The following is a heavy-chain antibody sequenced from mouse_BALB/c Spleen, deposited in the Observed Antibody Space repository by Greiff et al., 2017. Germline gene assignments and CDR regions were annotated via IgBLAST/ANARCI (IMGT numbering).Heavy chain of an antibody. CDR3: AYGNYFDY. CDR1: GYSITSGYY. CDR2: ISYDGSN. D-gene: IGHD2-10*02. J-gene: IGHJ2*01. V-gene: IGHV3-6*02. Sequence: EVHLVESGPGLVKPSQSLSLTCSVTGYSITSGYYWNWIRQFPGNKLEWMGYISYDGSNNYNPSLKNRISITRDTSKNQFFLKLNSVTTEDTATYYCAYGNYFDYWGQGTTLTVSS.